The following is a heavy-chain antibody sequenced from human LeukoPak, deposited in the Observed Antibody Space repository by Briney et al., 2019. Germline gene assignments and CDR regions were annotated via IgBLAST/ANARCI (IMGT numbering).Heavy chain of an antibody. CDR2: IYTSGST. CDR1: GGSISSSSYY. Sequence: PSETLSLTCTVSGGSISSSSYYWSWIRQPAGKGLEWIGRIYTSGSTNYNPSLKSRVTMSVDTFKNQFSLKLTSVTAADTAVYYCAGGAVAGWYSFDDWGQGTLVTVSS. V-gene: IGHV4-61*02. J-gene: IGHJ4*02. CDR3: AGGAVAGWYSFDD. D-gene: IGHD6-19*01.